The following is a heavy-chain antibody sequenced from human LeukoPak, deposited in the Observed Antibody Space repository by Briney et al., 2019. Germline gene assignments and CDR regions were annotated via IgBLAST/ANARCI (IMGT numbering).Heavy chain of an antibody. CDR3: AKNQHYYYYGMDV. V-gene: IGHV3-23*01. J-gene: IGHJ6*02. CDR2: ISGSSGST. CDR1: GFTFSSYA. Sequence: GGSLRLSCAASGFTFSSYAMSWVRQAPGKGLEWVSAISGSSGSTYYADSVKGRFTISRDNSKNTLYLQMNSLRAEDTAVYYCAKNQHYYYYGMDVWGQGTTVTVSS. D-gene: IGHD1-14*01.